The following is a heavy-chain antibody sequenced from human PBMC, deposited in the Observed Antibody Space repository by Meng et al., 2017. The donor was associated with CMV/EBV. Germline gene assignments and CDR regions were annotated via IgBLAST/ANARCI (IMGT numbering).Heavy chain of an antibody. V-gene: IGHV3-21*01. Sequence: GESLKISCAASGFTFSSYWMHWVRQAPGKGLEWVSSISSSSSYIYYADSVKGRFTISRDNAKNSLYLQMNSLRAEDTAVYYCARVQVWYQLLYYFDYWGQGTLVTVSS. CDR2: ISSSSSYI. CDR1: GFTFSSYW. CDR3: ARVQVWYQLLYYFDY. D-gene: IGHD2-2*01. J-gene: IGHJ4*02.